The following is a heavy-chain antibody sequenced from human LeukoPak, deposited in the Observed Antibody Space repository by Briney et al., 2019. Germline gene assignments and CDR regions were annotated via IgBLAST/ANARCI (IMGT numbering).Heavy chain of an antibody. D-gene: IGHD3-10*01. CDR2: INKDGSEV. CDR1: GFTFSDYW. J-gene: IGHJ4*02. Sequence: PGGSLTLSCAVSGFTFSDYWMRWVRQAPGKGLAWVASINKDGSEVQYVGSVKGRFTISRDNARNLVYLQMTSLGAEDTAVYYCATYTQHFGAPGTDYRGLGTLVTVSS. V-gene: IGHV3-7*01. CDR3: ATYTQHFGAPGTDY.